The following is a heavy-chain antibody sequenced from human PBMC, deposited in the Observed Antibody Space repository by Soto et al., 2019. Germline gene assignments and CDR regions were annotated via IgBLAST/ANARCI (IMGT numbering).Heavy chain of an antibody. J-gene: IGHJ4*02. CDR2: INHSGST. Sequence: SETLSLTCAVYGGSFSGYYWSWIRQPPGKGLEWIGEINHSGSTNYNPSLKSRVTISVDTSKNQFSLKLSSVTAADTAVYYCARNGAYGDPYFDYWGQGTLVTVSS. D-gene: IGHD3-10*01. CDR3: ARNGAYGDPYFDY. V-gene: IGHV4-34*01. CDR1: GGSFSGYY.